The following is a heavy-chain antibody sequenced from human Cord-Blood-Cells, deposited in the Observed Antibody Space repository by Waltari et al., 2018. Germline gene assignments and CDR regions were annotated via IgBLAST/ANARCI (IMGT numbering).Heavy chain of an antibody. CDR3: ARGIAAAGNLNWFDP. CDR2: IYTRGST. J-gene: IGHJ5*02. Sequence: QVQLQESGPGLVKPSQTLSLTCTVSGGSISSGSYYWSWIRQPAGKGLEWIGYIYTRGSTNYHPSLKSRVTISVDPSKNQFSLKRSAVTAADTAVYYCARGIAAAGNLNWFDPWGQGTLVTVSS. V-gene: IGHV4-61*09. CDR1: GGSISSGSYY. D-gene: IGHD6-13*01.